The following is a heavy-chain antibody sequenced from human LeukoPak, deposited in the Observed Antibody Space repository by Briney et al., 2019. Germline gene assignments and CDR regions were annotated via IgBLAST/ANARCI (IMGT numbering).Heavy chain of an antibody. CDR1: GGTFNYYA. J-gene: IGHJ6*02. Sequence: SVKVSCKASGGTFNYYAINWVRQAPGQGLEWMGRIIPIVGIGKYAQKFQGRVTITADKSTSTTYMELSSLRSEDTAIYYCASPYNSGSRGEGAYGMDVWGQGTTVTVSS. CDR3: ASPYNSGSRGEGAYGMDV. CDR2: IIPIVGIG. V-gene: IGHV1-69*04. D-gene: IGHD3-10*01.